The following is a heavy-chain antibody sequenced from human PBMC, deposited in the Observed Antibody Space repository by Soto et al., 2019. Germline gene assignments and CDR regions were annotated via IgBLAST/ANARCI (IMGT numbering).Heavy chain of an antibody. Sequence: QLQLQESGPGLVKSSETLSLTCTVSGGSISSSNYYWGWIRQPPGTGLEWIGNVYYSGSTYYNPSLQSRVTISVDTSKNQFSLNLSSVTAADTAVYYCARYRYSSSWYLVRYWGQGTLVTVSS. J-gene: IGHJ4*02. CDR3: ARYRYSSSWYLVRY. D-gene: IGHD6-13*01. CDR1: GGSISSSNYY. V-gene: IGHV4-39*01. CDR2: VYYSGST.